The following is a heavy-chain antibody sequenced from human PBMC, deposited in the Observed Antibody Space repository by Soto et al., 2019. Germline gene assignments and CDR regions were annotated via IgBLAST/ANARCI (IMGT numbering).Heavy chain of an antibody. CDR2: TIPILGIA. D-gene: IGHD5-18*01. J-gene: IGHJ5*02. CDR1: GGTFSSYT. CDR3: ARDQRGYNYGFRFDL. Sequence: SVKVSCKASGGTFSSYTISWVRQAPGQGLEWMGRTIPILGIANYAQKFQGRVTITADKSTSTAYMELSSLRSEDTAVYYCARDQRGYNYGFRFDLWAQRILVTVSS. V-gene: IGHV1-69*04.